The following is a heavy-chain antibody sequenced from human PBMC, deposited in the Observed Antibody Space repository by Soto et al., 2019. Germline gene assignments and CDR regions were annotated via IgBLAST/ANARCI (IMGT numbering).Heavy chain of an antibody. J-gene: IGHJ5*02. CDR3: ARHGTSRRFLEWFPNRFDP. Sequence: SETLSLTCSVSGDSISRIDYYWTWIRQHPEKGLEWIGNIYFRGNTYYSPSLESRLTISVDTSKNQFSLKLTSVTAADTSVYYCARHGTSRRFLEWFPNRFDPWGQGTLVTVPS. CDR2: IYFRGNT. V-gene: IGHV4-31*03. D-gene: IGHD3-3*01. CDR1: GDSISRIDYY.